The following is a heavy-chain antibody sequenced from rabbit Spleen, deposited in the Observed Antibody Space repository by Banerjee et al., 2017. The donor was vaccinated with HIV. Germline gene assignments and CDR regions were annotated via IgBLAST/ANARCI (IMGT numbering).Heavy chain of an antibody. CDR3: VRGASSSGYYSL. V-gene: IGHV1S47*01. CDR2: IDLLFGST. CDR1: GFDFSRTG. J-gene: IGHJ6*01. D-gene: IGHD1-1*01. Sequence: LEESGGGLVQPEGSLTLSCKASGFDFSRTGVSWVRQAPGKGLEWIGYIDLLFGSTYYANWVNGRFSISRENTQNTLTLQLNSLTAADTATYFCVRGASSSGYYSLWGPGTLVTVS.